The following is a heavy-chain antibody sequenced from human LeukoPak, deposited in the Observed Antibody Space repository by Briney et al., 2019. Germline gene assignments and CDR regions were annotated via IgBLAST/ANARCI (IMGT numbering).Heavy chain of an antibody. Sequence: GGSLRLSCAASGFTFSSYAMSWVRQAPGKGLEWVSAISGSGGSTYYADSVKGRFTISRDNSKNTLYLQMNSLRTEDTAVYYCAKASGTGELLGYYYGMDVWGQGTTVTVSS. CDR2: ISGSGGST. J-gene: IGHJ6*02. CDR3: AKASGTGELLGYYYGMDV. CDR1: GFTFSSYA. D-gene: IGHD3-10*01. V-gene: IGHV3-23*01.